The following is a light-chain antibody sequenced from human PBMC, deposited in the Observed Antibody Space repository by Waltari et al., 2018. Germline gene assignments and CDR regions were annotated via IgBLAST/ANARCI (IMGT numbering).Light chain of an antibody. CDR2: VAS. CDR1: QSVDSH. Sequence: EIVMTQSPATLSVSPGGRATLSCRASQSVDSHVAWYKQEPGQAPRLLIYVASTRATDIPARFSGSGSGTEFTLTISSLQSEDSGVYYCQHYENWPHTFGGGTKVEIK. V-gene: IGKV3-15*01. J-gene: IGKJ4*01. CDR3: QHYENWPHT.